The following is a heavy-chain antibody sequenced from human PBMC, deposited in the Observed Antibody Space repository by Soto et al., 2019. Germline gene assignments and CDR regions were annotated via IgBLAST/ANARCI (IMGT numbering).Heavy chain of an antibody. CDR1: GISLRNGRLG. V-gene: IGHV2-26*01. CDR3: ALIKDCSRTDCYLASFDP. CDR2: IFSNNEK. Sequence: QVTLKESGPVMVKPTETLTLTRTVSGISLRNGRLGVSWIRQSPGKALEWLAHIFSNNEKSYSTSLKSRLTISKDTSKSQVVLTMTNVDPVDSATYFCALIKDCSRTDCYLASFDPWGQGTLVTVSS. J-gene: IGHJ5*02. D-gene: IGHD2-2*01.